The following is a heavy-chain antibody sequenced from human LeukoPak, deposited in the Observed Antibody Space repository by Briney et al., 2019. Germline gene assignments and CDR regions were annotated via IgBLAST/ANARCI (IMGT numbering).Heavy chain of an antibody. V-gene: IGHV4-34*01. CDR1: GGSFSGNY. Sequence: SETLSLTCAVYGGSFSGNYWSWIRQPPGKGLEWIGEINHSGSTNYNPSLKSRVTISVDTSKNQFSLKLSSVTAADTAVYYCARGRKMANRGTPGYWGQGTLVTVSS. CDR3: ARGRKMANRGTPGY. CDR2: INHSGST. D-gene: IGHD5-24*01. J-gene: IGHJ4*02.